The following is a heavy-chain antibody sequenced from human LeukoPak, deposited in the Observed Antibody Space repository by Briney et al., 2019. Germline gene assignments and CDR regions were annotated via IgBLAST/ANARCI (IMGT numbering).Heavy chain of an antibody. J-gene: IGHJ4*02. CDR3: ARADGYFDY. Sequence: GGSLRLSCAASGFTFSSYWMSWVREPPGKALECVANIKQDGSEKYYVDSVKGRFTISRDNAKNSLYLQLSSLRAEDTAVYYCARADGYFDYWGQGTLVTVSS. V-gene: IGHV3-7*02. CDR2: IKQDGSEK. CDR1: GFTFSSYW. D-gene: IGHD5-24*01.